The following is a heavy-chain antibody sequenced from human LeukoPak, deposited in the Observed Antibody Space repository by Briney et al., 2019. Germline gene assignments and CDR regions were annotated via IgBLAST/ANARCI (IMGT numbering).Heavy chain of an antibody. J-gene: IGHJ5*02. CDR2: GSESGGT. CDR1: GGSLNGHY. CDR3: ARRTRSKYSSSWYNWFDP. Sequence: SETLSLTCAVYGGSLNGHYWSWIRQPPGKGLEWIGEGSESGGTKFNPSLKSRVTISVDTSKNQFSLKLSSVTAADTAVYYCARRTRSKYSSSWYNWFDPWGQGTLVTVSS. D-gene: IGHD6-13*01. V-gene: IGHV4-34*01.